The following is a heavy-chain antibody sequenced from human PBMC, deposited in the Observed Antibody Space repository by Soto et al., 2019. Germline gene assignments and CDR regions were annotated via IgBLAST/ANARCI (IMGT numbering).Heavy chain of an antibody. CDR3: ARGWGYDSNDYYYAY. V-gene: IGHV1-69*01. CDR1: GGTFSRHA. J-gene: IGHJ4*02. CDR2: IIPIFGTA. D-gene: IGHD3-22*01. Sequence: QVQLVQSGAEVRKPGSSVKVSCKASGGTFSRHAISWVRQAPGQGLEWMGGIIPIFGTANHAQKFQGRVTIIADQSTSTVYMELGSLRSEDMAMYYCARGWGYDSNDYYYAYWGQGTLVIVSS.